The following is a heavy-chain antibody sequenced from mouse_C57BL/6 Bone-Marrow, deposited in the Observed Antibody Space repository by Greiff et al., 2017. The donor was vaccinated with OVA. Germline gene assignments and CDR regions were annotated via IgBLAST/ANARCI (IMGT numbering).Heavy chain of an antibody. CDR1: GSTLTDYY. J-gene: IGHJ2*01. V-gene: IGHV1-84*01. D-gene: IGHD4-1*01. CDR3: ARSYWDFDY. Sequence: VQLQQSGPELVKPGASVRISCKASGSTLTDYYINWVKQRPGQGLGWIGWIYPGSGNTKYNEKFKGKATLTVDTSSSTAYMQLSSLTSEDSAVYFCARSYWDFDYWGQGTTLTVSS. CDR2: IYPGSGNT.